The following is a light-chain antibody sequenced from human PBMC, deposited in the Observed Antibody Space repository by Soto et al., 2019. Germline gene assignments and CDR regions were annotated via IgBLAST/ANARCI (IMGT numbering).Light chain of an antibody. CDR2: AAS. CDR1: QSVSAS. CDR3: QQYINWPRT. J-gene: IGKJ2*01. V-gene: IGKV3-15*01. Sequence: EIVMTQSPGTLSVSPGARATLSCRASQSVSASLAWYQQKPGQAPRLLIYAASTRATGIPNRFSGSGSGTEFTLTISSLQSEDFAVYYCQQYINWPRTFGQGTKLEIK.